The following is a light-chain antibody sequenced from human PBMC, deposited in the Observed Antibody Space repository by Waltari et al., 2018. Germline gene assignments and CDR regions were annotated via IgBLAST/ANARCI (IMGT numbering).Light chain of an antibody. J-gene: IGLJ2*01. CDR1: SSNIGAGYA. V-gene: IGLV1-40*01. CDR2: GNS. CDR3: QSYDSSLSGVV. Sequence: QSVLTQPPSVSAAPGQRVTISCTGSSSNIGAGYAVHWYQQLPGTAPKLLIYGNSNRPSGVPDRFSGSKSGTSASLAITGLQAEDEADYYCQSYDSSLSGVVFGGGTKLTVL.